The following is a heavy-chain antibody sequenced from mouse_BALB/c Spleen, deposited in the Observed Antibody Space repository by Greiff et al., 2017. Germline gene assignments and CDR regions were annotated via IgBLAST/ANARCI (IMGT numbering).Heavy chain of an antibody. Sequence: EVQRVESGGGLVKPGGSLKLSCAASGFAFSSYDMSWVRQTPEKRLEWVAYISSGGGSTYYPDTVKGRFTISRDNAKNTLYLQMSSLKSEDTAMYYCARHPGNQGPWCAYWGQGTLVTVSA. D-gene: IGHD2-1*01. J-gene: IGHJ3*01. CDR1: GFAFSSYD. V-gene: IGHV5-12-1*01. CDR2: ISSGGGST. CDR3: ARHPGNQGPWCAY.